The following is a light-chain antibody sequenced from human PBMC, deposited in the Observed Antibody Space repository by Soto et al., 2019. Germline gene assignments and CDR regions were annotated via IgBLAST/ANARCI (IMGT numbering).Light chain of an antibody. CDR2: GAS. CDR3: QPYGSSPWT. V-gene: IGKV3-20*01. CDR1: QSVSSSY. J-gene: IGKJ1*01. Sequence: EIVLTQSPGTLSLSPGERSARSCMASQSVSSSYLAWYQQKPGQAPRLLIYGASSRATGITDRFSGSGSGTDFTLTISRLETEDFAVYYCQPYGSSPWTFGPGTKVDIK.